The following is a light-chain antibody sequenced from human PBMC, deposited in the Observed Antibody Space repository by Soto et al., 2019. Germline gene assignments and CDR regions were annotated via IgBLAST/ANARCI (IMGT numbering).Light chain of an antibody. CDR2: GVS. Sequence: EIVMTQSPATLSVSPGERVTLSCRASQSVSSDLAWYHQKPGQAPRLLIYGVSTRATGIPARFSGSGSGTEFTLTINSLQSEDFAVYYCQQYNNWPLTFGGGTKVDIK. J-gene: IGKJ4*01. V-gene: IGKV3-15*01. CDR1: QSVSSD. CDR3: QQYNNWPLT.